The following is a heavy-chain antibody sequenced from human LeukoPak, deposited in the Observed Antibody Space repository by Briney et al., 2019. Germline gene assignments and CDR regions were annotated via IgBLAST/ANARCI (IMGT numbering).Heavy chain of an antibody. J-gene: IGHJ4*02. CDR2: VFYDRRT. Sequence: SETLSLTCMVSGYSISTSSYYWGWIRQPPGKGLEWIGSVFYDRRTNYNPSLKSRATISVDTSKNHFSLELTSVTAADPAVYSCASERVVRGVMSDWGQGTRVTVSS. D-gene: IGHD3-10*01. V-gene: IGHV4-39*02. CDR1: GYSISTSSYY. CDR3: ASERVVRGVMSD.